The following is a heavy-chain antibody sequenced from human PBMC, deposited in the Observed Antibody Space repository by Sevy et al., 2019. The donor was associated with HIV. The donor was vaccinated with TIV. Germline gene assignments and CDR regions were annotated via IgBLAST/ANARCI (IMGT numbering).Heavy chain of an antibody. CDR2: INHSGST. D-gene: IGHD3-3*01. CDR3: ARGRVASYYDFWSGYSNWFDP. Sequence: SETLALTCAVYGGSFSGYYWSWIRQPPGKGLEWIGEINHSGSTNYNPYLKSRVTISVDTYKNQFSLKLSSVTAADTAVYYCARGRVASYYDFWSGYSNWFDPWGQGTLVTVSS. CDR1: GGSFSGYY. V-gene: IGHV4-34*01. J-gene: IGHJ5*02.